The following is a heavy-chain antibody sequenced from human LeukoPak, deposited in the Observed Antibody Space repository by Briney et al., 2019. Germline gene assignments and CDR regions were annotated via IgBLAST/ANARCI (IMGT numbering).Heavy chain of an antibody. CDR2: INQDGSEK. CDR1: GFTFSSNW. J-gene: IGHJ4*02. V-gene: IGHV3-7*04. CDR3: ARNYD. D-gene: IGHD3-16*01. Sequence: GGSLRLSCAASGFTFSSNWMTWVRQAPGKGPEWVANINQDGSEKYYVDSVKGRFTISRDNAKNSLDLQMNSLRDGDTAVYFCARNYDWSQGTLVTVSS.